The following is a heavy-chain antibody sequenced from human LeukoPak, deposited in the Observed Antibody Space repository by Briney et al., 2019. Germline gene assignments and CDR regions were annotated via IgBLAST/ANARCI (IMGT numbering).Heavy chain of an antibody. CDR3: ARDEGATFDY. Sequence: GGSLRLSCAASGFTFSSYSMNWVRQAPGKGLEWVSSISSSSSYIYYADSVKGRFTISRDNAKNSLYLQMNSLRAEGTAVYYCARDEGATFDYWGQGTLVTVSS. CDR2: ISSSSSYI. D-gene: IGHD1-26*01. CDR1: GFTFSSYS. V-gene: IGHV3-21*01. J-gene: IGHJ4*02.